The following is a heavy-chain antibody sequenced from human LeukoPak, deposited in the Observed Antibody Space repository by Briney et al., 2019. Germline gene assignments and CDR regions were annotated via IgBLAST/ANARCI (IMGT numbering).Heavy chain of an antibody. CDR1: GGSISSSSYY. CDR2: IYYSGST. D-gene: IGHD3-10*01. J-gene: IGHJ4*02. V-gene: IGHV4-39*07. Sequence: PSETLSLTCTVSGGSISSSSYYWVWIRQPPGKGLDWIGTIYYSGSTYYNPSLKSRVTISVDTSNNQFSLKLSSVTAADTAVYYCARVWFGELSLDYWGQGTLVTVSS. CDR3: ARVWFGELSLDY.